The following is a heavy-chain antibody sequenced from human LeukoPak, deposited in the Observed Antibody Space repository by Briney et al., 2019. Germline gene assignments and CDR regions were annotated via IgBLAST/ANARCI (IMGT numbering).Heavy chain of an antibody. Sequence: GGSLRLSCAASGFTFSSYAMSWVRQAPGKGLEWVSAISGSGGSTYYADSVKGRFTISRDNSKNTLYLQMNSLRAEDTAVYYCAKGGTWIQDNNYFDYWGQGTLVTVSS. CDR2: ISGSGGST. CDR1: GFTFSSYA. V-gene: IGHV3-23*01. CDR3: AKGGTWIQDNNYFDY. D-gene: IGHD5-18*01. J-gene: IGHJ4*02.